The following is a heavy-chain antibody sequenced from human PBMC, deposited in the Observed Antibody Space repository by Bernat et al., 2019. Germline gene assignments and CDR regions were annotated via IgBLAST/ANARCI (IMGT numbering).Heavy chain of an antibody. J-gene: IGHJ4*02. CDR3: ARALGALSAAIRDYFDY. Sequence: EVQLVETGGGLIQPGGSLRLSCAASGFTVSSNYMSWVRQAPGKGLEWVSAISGGGSYTYYADSVKGRFTISRDNAKNSLYLKMSSLSAEDTAVYYCARALGALSAAIRDYFDYWGQGTLVTVSS. D-gene: IGHD2-2*01. V-gene: IGHV3-53*02. CDR1: GFTVSSNY. CDR2: ISGGGSYT.